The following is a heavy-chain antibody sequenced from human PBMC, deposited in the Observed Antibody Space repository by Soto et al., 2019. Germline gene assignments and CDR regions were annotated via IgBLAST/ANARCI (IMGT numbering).Heavy chain of an antibody. CDR2: INAGNGNT. CDR1: GYTFTGYA. CDR3: AKAVAVAADFDY. D-gene: IGHD6-19*01. J-gene: IGHJ4*02. Sequence: QVQLVQSGAEEKKPGASVKVSCKASGYTFTGYAMHWVRQAPGQRLEWMGWINAGNGNTKYSQKFQGRVTITRDTPAGNASTERRSLRSEDTAVYYCAKAVAVAADFDYWGQGTLVTVSS. V-gene: IGHV1-3*05.